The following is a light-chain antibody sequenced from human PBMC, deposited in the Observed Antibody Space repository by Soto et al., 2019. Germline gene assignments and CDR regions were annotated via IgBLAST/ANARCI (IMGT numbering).Light chain of an antibody. V-gene: IGLV1-44*01. CDR3: QSYDSSLSRV. CDR2: SNN. CDR1: SSNIGSNT. Sequence: QSVLTQPPSASGTPGQRVTISCSGSSSNIGSNTVNWYQHLPGTAPKLLIYSNNQRPSGVPDRFSGSKSGTSASLAITGLQAEDEADYYCQSYDSSLSRVFGGGTKLTVL. J-gene: IGLJ2*01.